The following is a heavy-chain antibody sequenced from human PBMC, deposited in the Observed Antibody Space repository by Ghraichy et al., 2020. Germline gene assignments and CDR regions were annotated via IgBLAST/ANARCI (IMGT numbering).Heavy chain of an antibody. D-gene: IGHD2-21*02. CDR2: IKQDGSEK. CDR1: GFTFSSYW. V-gene: IGHV3-7*01. Sequence: GGSLRLTCAASGFTFSSYWMSWVRQAPGKGLEWVANIKQDGSEKYYVDSVKGRFTISRDNAKNSLYLQMNSLRAEDTAVYYCARDQPTPLLPSRYWYFDLWGRGTLVTVSS. CDR3: ARDQPTPLLPSRYWYFDL. J-gene: IGHJ2*01.